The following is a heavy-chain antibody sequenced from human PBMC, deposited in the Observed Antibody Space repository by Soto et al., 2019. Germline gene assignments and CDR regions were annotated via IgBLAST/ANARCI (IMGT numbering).Heavy chain of an antibody. CDR2: IHHSETT. J-gene: IGHJ6*02. V-gene: IGHV4-4*02. Sequence: QVQLQESGPGLVKPSGTLSLTCAISGGSISSNNWWTWVRQSPGKGLEWIGEIHHSETTNYNPSLDRRVTISVDKSKYQFSLKLTSVTAAHTADYYCARTSYYDSTGYYNMDVWGQGTTVTVSS. CDR3: ARTSYYDSTGYYNMDV. D-gene: IGHD3-22*01. CDR1: GGSISSNNW.